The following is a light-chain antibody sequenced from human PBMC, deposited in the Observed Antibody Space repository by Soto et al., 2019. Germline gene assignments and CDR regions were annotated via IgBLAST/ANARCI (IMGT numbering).Light chain of an antibody. CDR3: QQYHNYPRT. CDR2: DAS. V-gene: IGKV1-5*01. J-gene: IGKJ1*01. Sequence: DIPMTQSPSTLSASIGDRVTITCRASESIRTWLAWYQHKPGKAPKFLIYDASSLESGVPSRFSGSGSGTEFTLTISNLQPDDFATYFCQQYHNYPRTFGQGTQVEIK. CDR1: ESIRTW.